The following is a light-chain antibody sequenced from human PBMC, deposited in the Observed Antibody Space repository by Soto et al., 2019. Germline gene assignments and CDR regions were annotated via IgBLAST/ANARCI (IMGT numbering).Light chain of an antibody. CDR2: AAS. V-gene: IGKV1-27*01. CDR1: QGISDF. J-gene: IGKJ2*01. CDR3: QNYNSAPHT. Sequence: DIQMSQSPSSLSASVGDRVTITCRASQGISDFLAWYQQKPGKVPKLLIYAASTLQSGVPSRFRGSGSGTEFTLTISSLQPEEVATYYCQNYNSAPHTFGQGTKLEIK.